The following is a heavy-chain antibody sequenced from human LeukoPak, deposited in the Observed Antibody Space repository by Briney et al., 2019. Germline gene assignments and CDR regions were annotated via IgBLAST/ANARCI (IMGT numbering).Heavy chain of an antibody. CDR3: AREGYDFFLGYFDY. Sequence: SETLSLTCTVSGGSISSYYWSWIRQPPGKGLEWIGYIYYSGSTNYNPSLKSRVTISVDTSKNQFSLKLSSVTAADTAVYYCAREGYDFFLGYFDYWGQGTLVTVSS. J-gene: IGHJ4*02. CDR1: GGSISSYY. D-gene: IGHD3-3*01. V-gene: IGHV4-59*01. CDR2: IYYSGST.